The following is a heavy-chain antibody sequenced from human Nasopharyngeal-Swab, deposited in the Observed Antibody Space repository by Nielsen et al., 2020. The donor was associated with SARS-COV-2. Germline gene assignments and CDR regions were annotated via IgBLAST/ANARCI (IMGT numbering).Heavy chain of an antibody. Sequence: ASVKVSCKASGYTFTSYDIKWVRQATGQGLEWMGWMNPNSGNTGYAQKFQGRVTMTRSTSISTAYKELSSLRSEDTAVYYCARGGVPGYYYYYYYMDVWGKGTTVTVSS. D-gene: IGHD3-10*01. J-gene: IGHJ6*03. CDR3: ARGGVPGYYYYYYYMDV. V-gene: IGHV1-8*01. CDR1: GYTFTSYD. CDR2: MNPNSGNT.